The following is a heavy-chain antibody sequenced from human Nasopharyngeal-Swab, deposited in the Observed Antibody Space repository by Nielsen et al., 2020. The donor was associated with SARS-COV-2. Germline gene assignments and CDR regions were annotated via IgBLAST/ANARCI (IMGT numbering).Heavy chain of an antibody. D-gene: IGHD3-10*01. J-gene: IGHJ6*02. Sequence: GESLKISYAASGFTFSSYAMHWVRQAPGKGLEWVAVISYDGSNKYYADSVKGRFTISRDNSKNTLYLQMNSLRAEDTAVYYCAREGGENLLWFGEIYYYYGMDVWGQGTTVTVSS. CDR2: ISYDGSNK. V-gene: IGHV3-30-3*01. CDR3: AREGGENLLWFGEIYYYYGMDV. CDR1: GFTFSSYA.